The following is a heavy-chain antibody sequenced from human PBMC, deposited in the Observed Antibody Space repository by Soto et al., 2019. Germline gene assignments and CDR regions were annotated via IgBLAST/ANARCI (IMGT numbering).Heavy chain of an antibody. Sequence: QAQLVQSGAEVKKPGSSVKVSCKASGGIFSSYAISWVRQAPGQGLEWMGGIIPIFGTANYAQKFQGRVKIKEDESTNTAYMDLSSLKSEDTDIYYCARGGSGYVWFNEFWGQGTLVTVSS. CDR3: ARGGSGYVWFNEF. J-gene: IGHJ4*02. CDR1: GGIFSSYA. V-gene: IGHV1-69*01. CDR2: IIPIFGTA. D-gene: IGHD3-22*01.